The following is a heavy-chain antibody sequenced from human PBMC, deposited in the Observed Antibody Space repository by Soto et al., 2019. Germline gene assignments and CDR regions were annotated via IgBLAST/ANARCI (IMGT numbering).Heavy chain of an antibody. CDR3: AKDRHSSGWYYFDP. D-gene: IGHD6-19*01. CDR2: ISGNGDST. CDR1: GFTFSNSA. V-gene: IGHV3-23*01. Sequence: EEQLLESGGGLVQPGGSLRLSCVASGFTFSNSAMHWVRQVPGKGLQWVSGISGNGDSTYYADSVKGRFTISRDNSRNTLYLQMNSLRDEDTAVYFCAKDRHSSGWYYFDPWGQGTLVTVSS. J-gene: IGHJ5*02.